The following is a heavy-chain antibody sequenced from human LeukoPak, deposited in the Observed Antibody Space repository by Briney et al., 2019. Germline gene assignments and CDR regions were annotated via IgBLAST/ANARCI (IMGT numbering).Heavy chain of an antibody. J-gene: IGHJ6*02. Sequence: GASVKVSCKTSGFTFTSSAVQWVRQARGQRLEWIGWIVVGSGNTNYAQKFQERVTITRDMSTSTAYMELSSLRSEDTAVHYCAADQAEYCDGDCYNVWGQGTTVTVSS. V-gene: IGHV1-58*01. CDR1: GFTFTSSA. CDR2: IVVGSGNT. CDR3: AADQAEYCDGDCYNV. D-gene: IGHD2-21*02.